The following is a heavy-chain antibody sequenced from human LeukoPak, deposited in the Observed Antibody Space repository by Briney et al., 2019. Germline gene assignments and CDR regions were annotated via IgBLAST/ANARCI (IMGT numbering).Heavy chain of an antibody. V-gene: IGHV3-23*01. CDR2: LKGTGEK. D-gene: IGHD1-1*01. CDR3: AKATWASNADAVL. CDR1: GFTFSSYA. J-gene: IGHJ4*02. Sequence: GGSLKLSCAASGFTFSSYAMSWVRQTPARGLEWVSSLKGTGEKFYADSVKGRFTLSRDDSRNTVYLQLNNLRVDDTAVYYCAKATWASNADAVLWGPGTVVTVSS.